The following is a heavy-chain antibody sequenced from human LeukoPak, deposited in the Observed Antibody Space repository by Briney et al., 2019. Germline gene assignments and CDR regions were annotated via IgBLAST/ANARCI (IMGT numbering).Heavy chain of an antibody. J-gene: IGHJ4*02. D-gene: IGHD3-22*01. CDR3: AREYDSSGYYTTIFDY. CDR1: GYTFTSYD. V-gene: IGHV1-8*01. CDR2: MNPNSGNT. Sequence: ASVKVSCKASGYTFTSYDINWVRQATGQGLEWMGWMNPNSGNTGYAQKFQGRVTMTRNTSISTAYMELSSLRSEDMAVYYCAREYDSSGYYTTIFDYWGQGTLVTVSS.